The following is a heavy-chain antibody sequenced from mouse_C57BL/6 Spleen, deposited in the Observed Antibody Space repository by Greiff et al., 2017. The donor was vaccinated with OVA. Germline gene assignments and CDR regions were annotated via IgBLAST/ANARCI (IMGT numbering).Heavy chain of an antibody. J-gene: IGHJ4*01. CDR2: INPNNGGT. CDR3: ARGAFYYAMDY. V-gene: IGHV1-26*01. Sequence: EVQLQQSGPELVKPGASVKISCKASGYTFTDYYMNWVKQSHGKSLEWIGDINPNNGGTSYNQKFKGKATLTVDKSSSTAYMELRSLTSEDSAVYYCARGAFYYAMDYWGQGTPVTVSS. CDR1: GYTFTDYY.